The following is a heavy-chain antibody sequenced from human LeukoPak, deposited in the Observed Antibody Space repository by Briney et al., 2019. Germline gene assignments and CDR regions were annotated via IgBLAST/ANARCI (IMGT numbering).Heavy chain of an antibody. CDR2: IWSDGSEK. CDR1: GFTFANYD. V-gene: IGHV3-30*02. CDR3: AKDEMDIVATSFDY. Sequence: GESLRLSCAASGFTFANYDMHWVRQAPGKGLEWVAFIWSDGSEKYYADSVKGRFTISRDNSKNTLYLQMNSLRAEDTAVYYCAKDEMDIVATSFDYWGQGTLVTVSS. J-gene: IGHJ4*02. D-gene: IGHD5-12*01.